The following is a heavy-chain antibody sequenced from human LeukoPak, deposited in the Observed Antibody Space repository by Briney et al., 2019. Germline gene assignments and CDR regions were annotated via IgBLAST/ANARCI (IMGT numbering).Heavy chain of an antibody. CDR2: IYPGDSDT. Sequence: GESLKISCKGSGYSFTSYWIGWVRQMPGKGLEWMGIIYPGDSDTRYSPSFQGQVTISADKSISTAYLQWSSLKASDTAMYCCARPNWNYGIHFDYWGQGTLVTVSS. CDR1: GYSFTSYW. CDR3: ARPNWNYGIHFDY. J-gene: IGHJ4*02. V-gene: IGHV5-51*01. D-gene: IGHD1-7*01.